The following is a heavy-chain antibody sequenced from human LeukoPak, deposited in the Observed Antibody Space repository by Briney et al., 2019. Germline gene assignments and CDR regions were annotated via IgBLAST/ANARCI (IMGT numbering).Heavy chain of an antibody. D-gene: IGHD6-6*01. J-gene: IGHJ4*02. CDR1: GGSFSGYY. CDR3: ARGLRTAARLRDY. Sequence: SETLSLTCAVYGGSFSGYYWSWIRQPPGKGLEWIGEINHSGSTNYNPSLKSRVTISVDTSKNQFSLKLSSVTAADTAVYYCARGLRTAARLRDYWGQGTLVTVSS. CDR2: INHSGST. V-gene: IGHV4-34*01.